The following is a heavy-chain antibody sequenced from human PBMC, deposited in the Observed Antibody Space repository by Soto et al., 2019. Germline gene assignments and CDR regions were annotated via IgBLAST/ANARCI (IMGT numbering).Heavy chain of an antibody. CDR2: IWYDGSNK. D-gene: IGHD3-9*01. CDR3: ARLDSDRVLRYFDWLHGWFDP. Sequence: GGSLRLSCAASGFTFSSYGMHWVRQAPGKGLEWVAVIWYDGSNKYYADSVKGRFTISRDNSKNTLYLQMNSLRAEDTAVYYCARLDSDRVLRYFDWLHGWFDPWGQGTLVTVSS. V-gene: IGHV3-33*01. CDR1: GFTFSSYG. J-gene: IGHJ5*02.